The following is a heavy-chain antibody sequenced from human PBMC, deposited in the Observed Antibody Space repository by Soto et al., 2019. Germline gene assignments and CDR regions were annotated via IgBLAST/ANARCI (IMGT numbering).Heavy chain of an antibody. V-gene: IGHV4-39*01. CDR3: ATSPGNSIINWFDP. CDR1: GGSISSSSYY. J-gene: IGHJ5*02. Sequence: PSETLSLTCTVSGGSISSSSYYWGWIRQPPGKGLEWIGSIYYSGSTYYNPSLKSRVTISVDTSKNQFSLKLSSVTAADTAVYYCATSPGNSIINWFDPWGQGTLVTVSS. CDR2: IYYSGST. D-gene: IGHD1-7*01.